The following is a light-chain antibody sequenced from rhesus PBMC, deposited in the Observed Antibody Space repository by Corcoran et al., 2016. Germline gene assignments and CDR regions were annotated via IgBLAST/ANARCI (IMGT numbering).Light chain of an antibody. Sequence: QAALTQPRSVSGSPGQSVTISCTGTSSDIGGYKYVSWYQQHPGTAPKLMISEVNKRPSGVSDRFSGSRSGNTASLTTSGLQAEDEADYYCSSYAGINTYIFGAGTRLTVL. J-gene: IGLJ1*01. CDR2: EVN. CDR1: SSDIGGYKY. V-gene: IGLV2-32*02. CDR3: SSYAGINTYI.